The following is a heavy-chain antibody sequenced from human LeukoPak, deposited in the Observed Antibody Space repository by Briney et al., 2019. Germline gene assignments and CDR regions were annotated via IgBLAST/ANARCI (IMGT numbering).Heavy chain of an antibody. CDR2: ISWNSGSI. D-gene: IGHD3-10*01. CDR3: ARDGVRNFDY. V-gene: IGHV3-9*01. Sequence: SGGSLRLSCAASGFTFDDYAMHWVRQAPGKGLEWVSGISWNSGSIGYADSVKGRFTISRDNAKNTLYLQMNSLRAEDTAVYYCARDGVRNFDYWGQGTLVTVSS. CDR1: GFTFDDYA. J-gene: IGHJ4*02.